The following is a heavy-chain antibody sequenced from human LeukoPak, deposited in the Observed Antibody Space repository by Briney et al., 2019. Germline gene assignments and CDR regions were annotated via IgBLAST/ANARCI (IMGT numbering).Heavy chain of an antibody. J-gene: IGHJ4*02. D-gene: IGHD3-22*01. CDR3: AKEDYYYDSSGYSAFDY. CDR2: ISYDGSNK. V-gene: IGHV3-30*18. Sequence: GGSLRLSCAASGFTFSSYGRHWVRQAPGKGLEWVAVISYDGSNKYYADSVKGRFTISRDNSKNTLYLQMNSLRAEDTAVYYCAKEDYYYDSSGYSAFDYWGQGTLVTVSS. CDR1: GFTFSSYG.